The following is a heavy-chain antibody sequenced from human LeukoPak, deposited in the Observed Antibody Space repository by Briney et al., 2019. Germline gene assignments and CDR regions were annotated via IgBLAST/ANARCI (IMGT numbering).Heavy chain of an antibody. CDR3: ARGGGYQLLI. CDR2: INPDGSIT. J-gene: IGHJ4*01. D-gene: IGHD2-21*01. Sequence: GGSLRLSCAASGFTFSTYWMPWVRQTPGKGLVWVSRINPDGSITNYADSVKGRFTISRDNAKNTLYLQMSSLKAEDTAVYYCARGGGYQLLIWGQGTLVTVSS. CDR1: GFTFSTYW. V-gene: IGHV3-74*01.